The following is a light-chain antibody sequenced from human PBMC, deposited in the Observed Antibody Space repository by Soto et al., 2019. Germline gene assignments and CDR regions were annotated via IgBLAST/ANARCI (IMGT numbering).Light chain of an antibody. CDR2: DVS. CDR3: SSYTSSSTLFV. CDR1: SSDVGGYNY. Sequence: QSALTQPASVSGSPGHSITISCTGTSSDVGGYNYVSWYQQHTGKAPKLMIYDVSNRPSGVSNRFSGSKSANTASLTISGLQAEDEADYYCSSYTSSSTLFVFGTGTKLTVL. V-gene: IGLV2-14*01. J-gene: IGLJ1*01.